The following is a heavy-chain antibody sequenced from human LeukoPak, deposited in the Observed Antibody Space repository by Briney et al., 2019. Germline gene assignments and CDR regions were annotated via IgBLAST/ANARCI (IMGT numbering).Heavy chain of an antibody. V-gene: IGHV3-48*03. CDR1: GFPFSFYE. CDR2: IGASGTTK. Sequence: GGSLRLSCAVSGFPFSFYEMNWVRQAPGKGLEWVSNIGASGTTKYYADSVKGRFSISRDNATTSLYLQMNSLRGDDTAVYYCALLAVASDFDYWGQGALVTVSS. D-gene: IGHD6-19*01. J-gene: IGHJ4*02. CDR3: ALLAVASDFDY.